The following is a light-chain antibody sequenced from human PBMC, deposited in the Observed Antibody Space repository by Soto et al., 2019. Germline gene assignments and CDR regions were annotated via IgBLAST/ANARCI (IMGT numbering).Light chain of an antibody. Sequence: EIVMTQSPASLSVSPGDGATLSCRASQSVASNVAWYQQKPGQGPRLLIHGASTRAVGVRARFSGSWTRTACSNSISTLSPEDFAVYYCEQYHNCRPQYTCGHGTKVLIK. V-gene: IGKV3-15*01. CDR2: GAS. CDR1: QSVASN. J-gene: IGKJ2*01. CDR3: EQYHNCRPQYT.